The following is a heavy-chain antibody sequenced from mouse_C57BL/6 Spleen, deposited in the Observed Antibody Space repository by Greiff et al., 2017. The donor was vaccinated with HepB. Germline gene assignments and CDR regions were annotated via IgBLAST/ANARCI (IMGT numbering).Heavy chain of an antibody. Sequence: EVQLQESGPGLVKPSQSLSLTCSVTGYSITSGYYWNWIRQFPGNKLEWMGYISYDGSNNYNPSLKNRISITRDTSKNQFFLKLNSVTTEDTATYYCARGGWLLQYYYAMDYWGQGTSVTVSS. CDR2: ISYDGSN. CDR1: GYSITSGYY. D-gene: IGHD2-3*01. J-gene: IGHJ4*01. CDR3: ARGGWLLQYYYAMDY. V-gene: IGHV3-6*01.